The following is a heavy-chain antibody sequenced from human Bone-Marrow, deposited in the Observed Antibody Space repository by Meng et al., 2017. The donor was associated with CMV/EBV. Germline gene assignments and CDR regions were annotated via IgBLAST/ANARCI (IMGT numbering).Heavy chain of an antibody. CDR1: GFTFSSYS. Sequence: GGSLRLSCAASGFTFSSYSMNWVRQAPGKGLEWVSSISSSSNYIYYADSVKGRFTISRDNAKNSLYLQMNSLRAEDTAVYYCARYCSSTSCFNDAFDIWGQGTMVTVSS. V-gene: IGHV3-21*01. CDR2: ISSSSNYI. CDR3: ARYCSSTSCFNDAFDI. J-gene: IGHJ3*02. D-gene: IGHD2-2*01.